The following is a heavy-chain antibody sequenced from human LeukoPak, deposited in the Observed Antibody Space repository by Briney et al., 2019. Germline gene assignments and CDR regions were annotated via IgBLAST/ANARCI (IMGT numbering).Heavy chain of an antibody. D-gene: IGHD6-19*01. CDR2: INHSGST. CDR1: GGSFSGYY. CDR3: ARGSPTRHSSGWYGY. V-gene: IGHV4-34*01. J-gene: IGHJ4*02. Sequence: SETLSLTCAVYGGSFSGYYWSWIRQPPGKGLEWIGEINHSGSTNYNPSLKSRVTISVDTSKNQFSLKLSSVTAADTAVYYCARGSPTRHSSGWYGYWGQGTLVTVSS.